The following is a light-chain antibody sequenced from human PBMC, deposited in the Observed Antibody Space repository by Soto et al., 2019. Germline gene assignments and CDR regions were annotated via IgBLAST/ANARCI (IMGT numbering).Light chain of an antibody. J-gene: IGKJ3*01. V-gene: IGKV3-20*01. CDR1: QSVSRKY. CDR3: QQYDRSPFT. Sequence: EMVLTQSPGTLSLSPGERATLSCRASQSVSRKYLAWYQQKPGQAPRLLIYGASSRATGIPDRFSGSGSGTDFTLTISRLEPEDFAVYYCQQYDRSPFTFGPGTKVDIK. CDR2: GAS.